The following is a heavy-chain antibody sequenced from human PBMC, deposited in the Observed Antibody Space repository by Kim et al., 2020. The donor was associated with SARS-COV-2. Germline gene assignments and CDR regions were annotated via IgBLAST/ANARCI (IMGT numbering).Heavy chain of an antibody. Sequence: SETLSLTCTVSGGSISSYYWSWIRQPPGKGLEWVGYIYYSGSTNYNPSLESRVTILVDTSKNQLSLKLSSVTAADTAVYYCARLGEAGKTYQYYYMDVWGKGTTVTVSS. J-gene: IGHJ6*03. CDR1: GGSISSYY. V-gene: IGHV4-59*08. D-gene: IGHD3-10*01. CDR2: IYYSGST. CDR3: ARLGEAGKTYQYYYMDV.